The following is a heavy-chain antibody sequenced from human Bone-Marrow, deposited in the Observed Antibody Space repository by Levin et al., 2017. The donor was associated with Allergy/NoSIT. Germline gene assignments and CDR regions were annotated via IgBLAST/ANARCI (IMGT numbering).Heavy chain of an antibody. CDR1: GYTFIYSA. CDR2: INAGNGNT. J-gene: IGHJ4*02. V-gene: IGHV1-3*01. Sequence: ASVKVSCETSGYTFIYSAIHWVRQAPGQRLEWMGWINAGNGNTKYSQTFQGRVTITRDTSASTVYMELRSLRYEDTAVYYCARGASGGYKHLDYWGQGTLITVSS. CDR3: ARGASGGYKHLDY. D-gene: IGHD1-26*01.